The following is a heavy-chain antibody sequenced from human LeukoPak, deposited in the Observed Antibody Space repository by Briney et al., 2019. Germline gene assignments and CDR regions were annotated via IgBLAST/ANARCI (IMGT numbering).Heavy chain of an antibody. V-gene: IGHV5-51*01. Sequence: GESLKISCKGSGYSFTSYWIGWVRQMPGKGLEWMGIICPGDSDTRYSPSFQGQVTISADKSISTAYLQWSSLKASDTAMYYCARQGVVDDILTGMRELGPDYWGQGTLVTVSS. D-gene: IGHD3-9*01. CDR1: GYSFTSYW. CDR2: ICPGDSDT. J-gene: IGHJ4*02. CDR3: ARQGVVDDILTGMRELGPDY.